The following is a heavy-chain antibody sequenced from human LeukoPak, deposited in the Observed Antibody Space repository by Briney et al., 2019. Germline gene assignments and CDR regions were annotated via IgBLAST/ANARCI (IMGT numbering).Heavy chain of an antibody. CDR2: IYSGGST. V-gene: IGHV3-66*01. CDR3: ARGAYGSGSYGDNWLDP. D-gene: IGHD3-10*01. Sequence: GGSLRLSCAASGFTFSSYSMNWVRQAPGKGLEWVSVIYSGGSTYYADSVKGRFTISRDNSKNTLYLQMNSLRAEDTAVYYCARGAYGSGSYGDNWLDPRGQGTLVTVSS. CDR1: GFTFSSYS. J-gene: IGHJ5*02.